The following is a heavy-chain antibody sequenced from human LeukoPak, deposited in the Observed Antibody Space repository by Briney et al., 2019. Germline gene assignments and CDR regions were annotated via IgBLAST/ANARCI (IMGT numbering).Heavy chain of an antibody. D-gene: IGHD3-22*01. CDR3: AKDSYYYDSSGLFDP. CDR1: GFTFSSYW. CDR2: IKQDGSEK. J-gene: IGHJ5*02. V-gene: IGHV3-7*03. Sequence: GGSLRLSCAASGFTFSSYWMSWVRQAPGKGLEWVANIKQDGSEKYYVDSVKGRFTISRDNAKNSLYLQMNSLRAEDTALYYCAKDSYYYDSSGLFDPWGQGTLVTVSS.